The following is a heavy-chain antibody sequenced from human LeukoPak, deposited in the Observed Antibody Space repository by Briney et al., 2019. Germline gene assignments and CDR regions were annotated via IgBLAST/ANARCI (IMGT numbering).Heavy chain of an antibody. V-gene: IGHV4-61*02. CDR1: GGSISSGLYY. D-gene: IGHD3-10*01. Sequence: SETLSLTCTVSGGSISSGLYYWGWIRQPAGKGLEWIGRIYTSGSTNYHPSLKSRITISVDTSKNQFSLELSSVTAADTAVYYCAVDSVRGVLGFDHWGQGTLVTVTS. CDR2: IYTSGST. J-gene: IGHJ5*02. CDR3: AVDSVRGVLGFDH.